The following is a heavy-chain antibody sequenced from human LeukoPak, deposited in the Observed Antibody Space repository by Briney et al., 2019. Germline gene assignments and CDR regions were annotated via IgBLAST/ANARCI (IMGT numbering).Heavy chain of an antibody. CDR3: AKDGSELGTYYYDSSGYLIDY. D-gene: IGHD3-22*01. Sequence: GGSLRLSCAASGFTVSSNYMSWVRQAPGKGLEWVSVIYSGGSTYYADSVKGRFTISRDNSKNTLYLQMNSLRAEDTAVYYCAKDGSELGTYYYDSSGYLIDYWGQGTLVTVSS. CDR2: IYSGGST. CDR1: GFTVSSNY. J-gene: IGHJ4*02. V-gene: IGHV3-53*01.